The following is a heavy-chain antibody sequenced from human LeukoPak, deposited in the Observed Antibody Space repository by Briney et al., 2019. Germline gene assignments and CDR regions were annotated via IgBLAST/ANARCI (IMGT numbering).Heavy chain of an antibody. CDR3: AKDDAWLRFGE. D-gene: IGHD3-10*01. J-gene: IGHJ4*02. CDR2: ISSSGSTI. CDR1: GFTFSDYY. Sequence: GGSLRLSCAASGFTFSDYYMSWIRQAPGKGLEWVSYISSSGSTIYYADSVKGRFTISRDNAKNSLYLQMNSLTADDTAVYYCAKDDAWLRFGEWSQGTLVTVSS. V-gene: IGHV3-11*01.